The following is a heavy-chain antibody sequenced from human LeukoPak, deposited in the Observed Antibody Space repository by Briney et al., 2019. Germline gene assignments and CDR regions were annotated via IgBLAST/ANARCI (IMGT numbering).Heavy chain of an antibody. CDR1: GFTFSSYA. Sequence: PGGSLRLSCAASGFTFSSYAMHWVRQAPGKGREWVAVISYDGSNKYYAHPVKGRFTIPRDNSKNTLHLQMTSLRAEDTPGYYCASIDSGYRVYFDYWGQGTLVTVSS. CDR3: ASIDSGYRVYFDY. V-gene: IGHV3-30*04. J-gene: IGHJ4*02. CDR2: ISYDGSNK. D-gene: IGHD3-10*01.